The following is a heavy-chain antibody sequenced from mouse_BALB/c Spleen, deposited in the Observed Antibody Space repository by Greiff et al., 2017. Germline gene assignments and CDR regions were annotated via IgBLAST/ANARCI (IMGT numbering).Heavy chain of an antibody. J-gene: IGHJ3*01. CDR3: ARRLPPFAY. CDR1: GFAFSSYD. Sequence: EVKVVESGGGLVKPGGSLKLSCAASGFAFSSYDMSWVRQTPEKRLEWVAYISSGGGSTYYPDTVKGRFTISRDNAKNTLYLQMSSLKSEDTAMYYCARRLPPFAYWGQGTLVTVSA. V-gene: IGHV5-12-1*01. D-gene: IGHD2-2*01. CDR2: ISSGGGST.